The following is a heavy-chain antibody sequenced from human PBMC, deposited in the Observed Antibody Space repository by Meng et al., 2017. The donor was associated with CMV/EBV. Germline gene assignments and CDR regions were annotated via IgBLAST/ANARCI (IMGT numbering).Heavy chain of an antibody. D-gene: IGHD3-16*01. CDR3: AGSRPGGGACDY. V-gene: IGHV4-4*07. J-gene: IGHJ4*02. CDR1: RASMKNFD. Sequence: VQLRDCVHVLVHSSQSSYLICILCRASMKNFDENWLRQPAVQGLEWIGLIQVIGHTVYNPSLKSRVTVSLDASKSQFSLTLNSVTAADTATYYCAGSRPGGGACDYWGQGILVTVSS. CDR2: IQVIGHT.